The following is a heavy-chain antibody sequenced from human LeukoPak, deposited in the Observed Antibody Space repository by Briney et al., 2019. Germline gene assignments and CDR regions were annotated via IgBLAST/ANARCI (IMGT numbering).Heavy chain of an antibody. CDR2: IKPSGGST. D-gene: IGHD3-22*01. CDR3: ARAGSSVIGDY. V-gene: IGHV1-46*01. CDR1: GYTFTSYY. Sequence: GSVRVSCMESGYTFTSYYMHWVRQGPGQGVERMGLIKPSGGSTNYAQKFQGRVTMTRDTSTSTVYMELSSLRSEDTAVYYCARAGSSVIGDYWGQGTLVTVSS. J-gene: IGHJ4*02.